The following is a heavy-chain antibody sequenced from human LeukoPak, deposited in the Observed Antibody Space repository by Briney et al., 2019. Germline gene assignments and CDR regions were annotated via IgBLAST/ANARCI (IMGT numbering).Heavy chain of an antibody. CDR3: ATGSGTYYDS. V-gene: IGHV3-74*01. CDR2: INGDGSTA. CDR1: TFTFSTYW. D-gene: IGHD3-10*01. J-gene: IGHJ4*02. Sequence: PGGSLRLSCEASTFTFSTYWMHWVRQAPGKGLVWVSYINGDGSTANYADSGKGRLTISRDNARNTLYLQMNSLTAEDTAVYYCATGSGTYYDSWGQGTLVTVSS.